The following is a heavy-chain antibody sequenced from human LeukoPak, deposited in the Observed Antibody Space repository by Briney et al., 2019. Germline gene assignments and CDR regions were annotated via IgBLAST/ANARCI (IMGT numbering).Heavy chain of an antibody. V-gene: IGHV1-69*04. D-gene: IGHD2-21*02. J-gene: IGHJ6*02. CDR2: IIPILGIA. CDR1: GGTFSSYA. Sequence: SVKVSCKASGGTFSSYAISWVRQAPGQGLEWMGRIIPILGIANYAQKFQGRVTITADKSTSTAYMELSSLRSEDTAVYYCARAGGAYCGGDCWNDYYYYGMDIWGQGTTVTVSS. CDR3: ARAGGAYCGGDCWNDYYYYGMDI.